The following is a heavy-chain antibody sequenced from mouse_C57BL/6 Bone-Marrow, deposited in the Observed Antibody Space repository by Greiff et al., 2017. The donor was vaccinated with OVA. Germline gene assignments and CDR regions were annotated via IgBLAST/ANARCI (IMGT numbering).Heavy chain of an antibody. V-gene: IGHV1-76*01. J-gene: IGHJ2*01. CDR3: ARSERLRDYFDY. CDR1: GYTFTDYY. CDR2: IYPGSGNN. Sequence: QVQLQQSGAELVRPGASVKLSCKASGYTFTDYYISWVKQRPGQGLEWIARIYPGSGNNYYNEKFKGKATLTAEKTSSTAYMQLSSLTSDDSSVYFCARSERLRDYFDYWGQGTTLTVSS. D-gene: IGHD2-2*01.